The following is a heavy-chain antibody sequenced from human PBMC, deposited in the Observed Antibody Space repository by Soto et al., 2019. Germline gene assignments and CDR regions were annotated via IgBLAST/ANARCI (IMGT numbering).Heavy chain of an antibody. Sequence: SETLSLTCTVSGGSISSSSYYWGWIRQPPGKGLEWIGSIYYSGSTYYNPSLKSRVTISVDTSKNQFSLKLSSVTAADTAVYYCARLRRGYCSSTSCYDWFDPWGQGTLVT. J-gene: IGHJ5*02. CDR1: GGSISSSSYY. CDR2: IYYSGST. V-gene: IGHV4-39*01. D-gene: IGHD2-2*01. CDR3: ARLRRGYCSSTSCYDWFDP.